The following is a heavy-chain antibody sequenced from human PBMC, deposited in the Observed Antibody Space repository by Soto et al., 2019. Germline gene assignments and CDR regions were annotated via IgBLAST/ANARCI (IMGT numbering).Heavy chain of an antibody. CDR2: ISYDGSNK. CDR3: ARDQGYSSSSALFDY. CDR1: GFTFSSYA. V-gene: IGHV3-30-3*01. J-gene: IGHJ4*02. Sequence: GGSLRLSCAASGFTFSSYAMHWVRQAPGKGLEWVEVISYDGSNKYYADTVKGRFNNSRDNSKNKLNLKMNSLIAEDTSVYYCARDQGYSSSSALFDYWGQGTLVTVSS. D-gene: IGHD6-6*01.